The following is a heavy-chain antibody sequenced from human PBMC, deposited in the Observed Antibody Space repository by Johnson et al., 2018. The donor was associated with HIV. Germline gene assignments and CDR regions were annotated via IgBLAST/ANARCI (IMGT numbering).Heavy chain of an antibody. CDR1: GFTFSSYA. CDR2: ISYDGRNK. V-gene: IGHV3-30-3*01. Sequence: VQLVESGGGVVQPGRSLRLSCAASGFTFSSYAMRWVRQAPGKGLEWVAVISYDGRNKDYGDSVKGRFTISRDNSKNTLYLQMTSLRAEDAAVYYCAKDGDPVWSSSWQGGAFDIWGQGTMVTVSS. CDR3: AKDGDPVWSSSWQGGAFDI. D-gene: IGHD6-13*01. J-gene: IGHJ3*02.